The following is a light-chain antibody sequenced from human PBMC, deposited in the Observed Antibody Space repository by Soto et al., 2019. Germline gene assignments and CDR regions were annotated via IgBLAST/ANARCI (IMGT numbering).Light chain of an antibody. CDR3: QQGHSAPYT. J-gene: IGKJ2*01. CDR2: AAS. CDR1: QGISTY. Sequence: DIRMTQSPSSLSASVGDRVTITCRASQGISTYLNWFQQKPGKAPKLLIYAASSLESGVPSRFSGIGSGTDFSLTISSLQPEDFATYYCQQGHSAPYTFGQGTKLEIK. V-gene: IGKV1-39*01.